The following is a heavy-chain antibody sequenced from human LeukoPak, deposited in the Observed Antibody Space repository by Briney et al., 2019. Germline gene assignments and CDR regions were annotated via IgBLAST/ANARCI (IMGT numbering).Heavy chain of an antibody. J-gene: IGHJ4*02. CDR1: GGSISSSSYY. V-gene: IGHV4-39*01. Sequence: SETLSLTCTVSGGSISSSSYYWGWIRQPPGKGLEWIGNIYYSGNTYYNPSLKSRVTISVDTSKNQFSLKLNSVTAADTAVYFCARPHSYSRSWYFDFWRQGPLVTISS. CDR2: IYYSGNT. D-gene: IGHD6-13*01. CDR3: ARPHSYSRSWYFDF.